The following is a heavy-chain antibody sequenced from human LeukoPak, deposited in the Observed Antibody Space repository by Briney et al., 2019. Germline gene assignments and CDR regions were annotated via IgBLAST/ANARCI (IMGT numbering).Heavy chain of an antibody. CDR3: ARHGRGHCSGGSCPTQLDY. CDR2: IYYSGST. CDR1: GGSISSYY. Sequence: SETLSLTCTVSGGSISSYYWSWIRQPPGKGLEWIGYIYYSGSTNYNPSLKSRVTISVDTSKNQLSLKLSSVTAADTAVYYCARHGRGHCSGGSCPTQLDYWGQGTLVTVSS. D-gene: IGHD2-15*01. J-gene: IGHJ4*02. V-gene: IGHV4-59*08.